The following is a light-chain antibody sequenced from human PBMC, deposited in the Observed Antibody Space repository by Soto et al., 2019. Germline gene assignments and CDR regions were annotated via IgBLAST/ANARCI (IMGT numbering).Light chain of an antibody. CDR2: DVT. V-gene: IGLV2-11*01. CDR1: SSDVGGYNY. CDR3: CSHAGSYSLV. J-gene: IGLJ3*02. Sequence: QSALTQPRSVSGSPGQSVTISCTGTSSDVGGYNYVSWYQQHPGKAPKLMIYDVTKRPSGVPDRFSGSKSGNTASLTISGLQAEDEADYYCCSHAGSYSLVFGGGTKLNVL.